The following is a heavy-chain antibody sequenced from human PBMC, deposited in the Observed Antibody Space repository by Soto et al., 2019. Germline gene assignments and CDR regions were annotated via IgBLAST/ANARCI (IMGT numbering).Heavy chain of an antibody. V-gene: IGHV3-21*01. CDR3: ARDVALAGDY. D-gene: IGHD6-19*01. CDR1: GFTFSSYS. CDR2: VSSSSSYI. J-gene: IGHJ4*02. Sequence: GGSLRLSCAASGFTFSSYSMNWVRQAPGKGLEWVSSVSSSSSYIYYADSVKGRFTISRDNAKNSLYLQMNSLRAEDTAVYYCARDVALAGDYWGQGTLVTVSS.